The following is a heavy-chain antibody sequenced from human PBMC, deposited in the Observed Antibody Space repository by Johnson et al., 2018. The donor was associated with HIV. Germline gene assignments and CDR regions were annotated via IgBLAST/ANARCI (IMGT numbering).Heavy chain of an antibody. CDR2: ISYDGSNK. V-gene: IGHV3-30*04. Sequence: QVQLVESGGGVVRPGGSLRLSCAASGFTFSSYAMHWVRQAPGKGLEWVAVISYDGSNKYYADSVKGRFTISRDNSKNTLYLQMNSLRAEDTAVYYCAKSIVVVLVGDNDDAFDIWGQGTMVTVSS. CDR1: GFTFSSYA. J-gene: IGHJ3*02. CDR3: AKSIVVVLVGDNDDAFDI. D-gene: IGHD2-21*01.